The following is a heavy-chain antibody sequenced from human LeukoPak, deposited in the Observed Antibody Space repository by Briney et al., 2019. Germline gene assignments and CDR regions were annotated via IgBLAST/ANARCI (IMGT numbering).Heavy chain of an antibody. Sequence: GGSLRLSCAAAGFTFSSYGMHGVRQAPGKGLEWVAVISYDGSNKYYADSVKGRFTISRDNSKNTLYLQMNSLRAEDTAVYYCAKNEAGAAYYFDYWGQGTLVTVSS. V-gene: IGHV3-30*18. D-gene: IGHD1-26*01. J-gene: IGHJ4*02. CDR3: AKNEAGAAYYFDY. CDR2: ISYDGSNK. CDR1: GFTFSSYG.